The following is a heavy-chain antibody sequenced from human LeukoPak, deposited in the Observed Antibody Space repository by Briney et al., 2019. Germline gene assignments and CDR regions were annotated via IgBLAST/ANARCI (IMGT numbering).Heavy chain of an antibody. D-gene: IGHD6-19*01. CDR3: ARESSGWYKDAFDI. CDR1: GFTFSSYA. Sequence: GGSLRLSCAASGFTFSSYAMRWVRQTTGKGLEYVSAISSNGGSTYYANSVKGRFTISRDNSKNTLYLQMGSLRAEDMAVYYCARESSGWYKDAFDIWGQGTMVTVSS. CDR2: ISSNGGST. J-gene: IGHJ3*02. V-gene: IGHV3-64*01.